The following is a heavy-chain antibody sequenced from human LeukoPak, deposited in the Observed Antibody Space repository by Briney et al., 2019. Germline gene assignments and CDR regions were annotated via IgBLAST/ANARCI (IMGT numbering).Heavy chain of an antibody. J-gene: IGHJ6*02. V-gene: IGHV1-18*04. Sequence: ASVKVSCKASGYTFTGYYMHWVRQAPGQGLEWMGWISAYNGDTYYAPKFQGRVTLTTDTPTSTAYMEMRSLRSDDTAVYYCARFHADYFYTYGMDVWGQGTTVTVSS. CDR2: ISAYNGDT. D-gene: IGHD2/OR15-2a*01. CDR1: GYTFTGYY. CDR3: ARFHADYFYTYGMDV.